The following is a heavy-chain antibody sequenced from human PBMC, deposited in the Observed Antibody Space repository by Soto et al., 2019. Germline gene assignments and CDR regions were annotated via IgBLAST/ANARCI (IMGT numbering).Heavy chain of an antibody. CDR3: ATMGTPVTGLYYFDY. Sequence: SQPLYQPCTVSAGALGRDRFYGCGLLQPPGKGLEWIGFISYSGTTHYSASLRSRVSISVDTSKNQFSLDLSSVTAADTAVYYFATMGTPVTGLYYFDYWGQGTLVTVS. D-gene: IGHD4-17*01. V-gene: IGHV4-30-4*01. CDR1: AGALGRDRFY. CDR2: ISYSGTT. J-gene: IGHJ4*02.